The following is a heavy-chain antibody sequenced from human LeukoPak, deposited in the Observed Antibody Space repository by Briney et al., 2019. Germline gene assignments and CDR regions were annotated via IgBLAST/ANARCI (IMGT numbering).Heavy chain of an antibody. J-gene: IGHJ6*03. V-gene: IGHV4-59*01. CDR2: IYFVGSA. D-gene: IGHD3-3*01. Sequence: AEILTLTGSVSGSAIHSYFWSWIRQPPGKGLEWIGSIYFVGSANYNPSLKSRVTISLGKSRKRVSLNLNSVTAADTAVYYCARTSASYYYYMDVWGKGTAVTICS. CDR3: ARTSASYYYYMDV. CDR1: GSAIHSYF.